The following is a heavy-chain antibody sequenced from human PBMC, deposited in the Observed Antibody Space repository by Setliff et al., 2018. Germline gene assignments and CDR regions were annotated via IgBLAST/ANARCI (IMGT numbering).Heavy chain of an antibody. V-gene: IGHV4-39*07. CDR1: GGSISSSSYY. Sequence: SETLSLTCTVSGGSISSSSYYWGWIRQPPGKGLEWIGSIYYSGSTYYNPSLKSRVTISVDTSKNQFSLKLSSVTAADTAVYYCARERMYYNFWSGYSDYWGQGTLGTVS. CDR3: ARERMYYNFWSGYSDY. CDR2: IYYSGST. D-gene: IGHD3-3*01. J-gene: IGHJ4*02.